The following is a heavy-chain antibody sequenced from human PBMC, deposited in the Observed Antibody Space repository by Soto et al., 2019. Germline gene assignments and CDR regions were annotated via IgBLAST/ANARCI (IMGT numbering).Heavy chain of an antibody. CDR1: GYKFSSYA. Sequence: ASVKVSCKASGYKFSSYAIHWVRQAPGQRLEWMGWINVGNGNTKYSQKFHDRVTIIRDTSADTAYMEVSSLRSEDTAMYYCAIDRSHSSAYWWLDYWGQGTQVIVSS. CDR3: AIDRSHSSAYWWLDY. D-gene: IGHD3-22*01. J-gene: IGHJ4*02. CDR2: INVGNGNT. V-gene: IGHV1-3*01.